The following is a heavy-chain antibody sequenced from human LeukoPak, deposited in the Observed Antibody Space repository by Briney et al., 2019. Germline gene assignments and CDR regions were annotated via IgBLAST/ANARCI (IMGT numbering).Heavy chain of an antibody. Sequence: ASVKVSCKVSGYTLTELSMHWVRQAPGKGLEWMGGFDPEDGETIYAQKSQGRVTMTEDTSTDTAYMELSSLRSEDTAVYYCATCIPPYDSSGYCYFDYWGQGTLVTVSS. CDR2: FDPEDGET. D-gene: IGHD3-22*01. CDR1: GYTLTELS. V-gene: IGHV1-24*01. J-gene: IGHJ4*02. CDR3: ATCIPPYDSSGYCYFDY.